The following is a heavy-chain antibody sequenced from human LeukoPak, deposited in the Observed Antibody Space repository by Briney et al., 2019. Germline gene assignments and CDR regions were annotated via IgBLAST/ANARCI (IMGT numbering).Heavy chain of an antibody. CDR2: IYYSGST. D-gene: IGHD5-12*01. CDR3: ARVPIVATIFDY. CDR1: GGSISSSSYY. Sequence: PSETLSLTCTVSGGSISSSSYYWGWIRQPPGKGLEWIGSIYYSGSTYYNPSLKSRVTISVDTSKNQFSLKLSSVTAADTAVYYCARVPIVATIFDYWGQGTLVTVSS. J-gene: IGHJ4*02. V-gene: IGHV4-39*07.